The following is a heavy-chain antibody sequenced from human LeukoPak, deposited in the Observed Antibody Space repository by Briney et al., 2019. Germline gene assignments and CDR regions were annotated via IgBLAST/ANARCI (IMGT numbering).Heavy chain of an antibody. V-gene: IGHV3-11*04. CDR3: ARDQSPYYDFWSGCH. CDR1: GFTFSDYY. D-gene: IGHD3-3*01. J-gene: IGHJ4*02. CDR2: ISSSGTTI. Sequence: GGSLRLSCAASGFTFSDYYMTWFRQAPGKGLEWVSYISSSGTTIYYADSVEGRFTVSRDNADSSLYLQMDSLRAEDTAVYYCARDQSPYYDFWSGCHWGLGTLVTVSS.